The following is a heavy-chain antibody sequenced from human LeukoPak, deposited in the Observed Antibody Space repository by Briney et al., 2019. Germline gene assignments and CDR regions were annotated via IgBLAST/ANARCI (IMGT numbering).Heavy chain of an antibody. V-gene: IGHV5-51*01. CDR2: IYPGDSDI. CDR1: GYAFASYW. D-gene: IGHD3-9*01. Sequence: GESLKISCRVFGYAFASYWVGWVRQVPGKGLEWMGIIYPGDSDIKYNPSFEGQVTFSADKSINTAYLQWSSLKASDTAVYYCARFEVNHEDNTGYYYFDYWGQGTLVTVSS. CDR3: ARFEVNHEDNTGYYYFDY. J-gene: IGHJ4*02.